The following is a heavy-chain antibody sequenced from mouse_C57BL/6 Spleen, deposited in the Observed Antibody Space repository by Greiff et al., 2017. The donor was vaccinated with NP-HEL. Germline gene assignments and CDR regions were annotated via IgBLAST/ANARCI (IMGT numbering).Heavy chain of an antibody. CDR1: GYAFTNYL. D-gene: IGHD1-1*01. V-gene: IGHV1-54*01. Sequence: QVQLQQSGAELVRPGTSVKVSCKASGYAFTNYLIEWVKQRPGQGLEWIGVINPGSGGTNYNEKFKGKATMTADKSSSTAYMQLSSLTSEDSAVYFCATSYTTVVSLDYWGKGTTLTVSS. CDR3: ATSYTTVVSLDY. J-gene: IGHJ2*01. CDR2: INPGSGGT.